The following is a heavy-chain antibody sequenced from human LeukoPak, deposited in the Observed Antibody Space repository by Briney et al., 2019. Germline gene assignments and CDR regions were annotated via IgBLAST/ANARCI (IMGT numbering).Heavy chain of an antibody. CDR3: VRESSVWVGPGIGRPLDV. V-gene: IGHV3-21*01. CDR1: GFTFSSYS. Sequence: GVSLRLSCAASGFTFSSYSMNWVRQAPGKGLEWVSSISSSSSYIYYADSVRGRFTISRDNAKKSLYLQMNSLRAEDTAVYYCVRESSVWVGPGIGRPLDVWGKGTAVTVSS. D-gene: IGHD3-16*01. CDR2: ISSSSSYI. J-gene: IGHJ6*04.